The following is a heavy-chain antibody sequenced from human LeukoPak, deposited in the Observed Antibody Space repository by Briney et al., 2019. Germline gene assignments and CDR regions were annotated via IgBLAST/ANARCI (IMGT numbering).Heavy chain of an antibody. CDR3: ARDHNDGYFDY. CDR1: GFTFSNYW. V-gene: IGHV3-7*01. J-gene: IGHJ4*02. CDR2: MKQDGSDK. Sequence: GGSLRLSCAASGFTFSNYWMSWVRQAPGKGLEWVANMKQDGSDKYYVDSVKGRFTISRDNAKNSLYLQMDSLRAEDTAVYYCARDHNDGYFDYWGQGTLVTVSS. D-gene: IGHD1-1*01.